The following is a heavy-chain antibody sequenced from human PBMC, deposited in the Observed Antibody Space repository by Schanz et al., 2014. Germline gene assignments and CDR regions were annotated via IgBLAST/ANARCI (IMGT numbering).Heavy chain of an antibody. V-gene: IGHV3-23*01. J-gene: IGHJ4*02. CDR1: GFSLDIFA. CDR2: FNDGGVNT. Sequence: EVQLLESGGGLVQPGGSLRLSCAASGFSLDIFAVSWVRQAPGKGLEWVSSFNDGGVNTYYADSVRGRFTMSRDNSKTTLYLQMNSLRAGDAAVFYCTADLWFGAVWGVWWGQGTLVTVSS. D-gene: IGHD3-10*01. CDR3: TADLWFGAVWGVW.